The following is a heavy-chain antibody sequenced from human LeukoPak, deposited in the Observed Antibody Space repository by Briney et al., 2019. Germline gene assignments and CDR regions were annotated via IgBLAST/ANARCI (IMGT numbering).Heavy chain of an antibody. CDR3: ARVIGSYGDSAY. D-gene: IGHD4-17*01. CDR2: ISSSSST. Sequence: GGSLRLSCAASGFTFSSFSMNWVRQAPGKGLEWISYISSSSSTYYADSVKGRFTISRDNAKNSLYLQMNSLRAEDTAVYYCARVIGSYGDSAYWGQGTLVTVSS. J-gene: IGHJ4*02. CDR1: GFTFSSFS. V-gene: IGHV3-48*04.